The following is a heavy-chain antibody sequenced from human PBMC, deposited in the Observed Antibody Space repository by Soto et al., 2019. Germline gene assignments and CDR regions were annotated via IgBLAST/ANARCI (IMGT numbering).Heavy chain of an antibody. V-gene: IGHV4-30-4*01. Sequence: PSETLSLTCTVSGGSISSGDYYWSWIRQPPGKGLEWIGYMYNSGSTDYNPSLKSRVTISVDTSKNQFSLKLSSVTAADTAVYYCARAPPSTMTRPEYFSTGARAPWSPSPQ. J-gene: IGHJ1*01. CDR2: MYNSGST. D-gene: IGHD4-17*01. CDR1: GGSISSGDYY. CDR3: ARAPPSTMTRPEYFST.